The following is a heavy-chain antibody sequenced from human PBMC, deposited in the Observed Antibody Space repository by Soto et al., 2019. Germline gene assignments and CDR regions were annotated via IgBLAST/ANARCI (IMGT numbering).Heavy chain of an antibody. CDR3: ARHHYYDSSGYYFDY. CDR1: GGSISSYY. Sequence: SETLSLTCTVSGGSISSYYWSWIRQPPGKGLEWIGYIYYSGSTNYNPSLKSRVTISVDPSKNQFSLKLSSVTAADTAVYYCARHHYYDSSGYYFDYWGQGTLVTVSS. D-gene: IGHD3-22*01. J-gene: IGHJ4*02. V-gene: IGHV4-59*08. CDR2: IYYSGST.